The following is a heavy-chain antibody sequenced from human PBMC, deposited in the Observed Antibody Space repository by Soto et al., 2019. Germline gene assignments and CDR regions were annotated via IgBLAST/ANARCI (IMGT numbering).Heavy chain of an antibody. CDR2: INHSGST. Sequence: SETLSLTCADYGGSSSGYNWSFIRQPPGKGLEWIGEINHSGSTNYNPSLKSRVTISVDTPKNQFSLKLSSVTAADTAVYYCARGGAAAGTGYYYYGMDVWGQGTTVT. CDR3: ARGGAAAGTGYYYYGMDV. J-gene: IGHJ6*02. D-gene: IGHD6-13*01. V-gene: IGHV4-34*01. CDR1: GGSSSGYN.